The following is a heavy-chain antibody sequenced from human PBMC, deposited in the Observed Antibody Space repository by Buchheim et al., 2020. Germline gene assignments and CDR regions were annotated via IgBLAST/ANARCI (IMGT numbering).Heavy chain of an antibody. D-gene: IGHD3-9*01. CDR3: ARTRGDILTGHEFDY. CDR2: IKQDGSEK. V-gene: IGHV3-7*01. Sequence: EVQLVESGGGLVQPGGSLRLSCAASGFTFSSYWMSWVRQAPGKGLEWVANIKQDGSEKYYVDSVKGRFTISRDNAKTSLYLQMNSLRAEDTAVYYCARTRGDILTGHEFDYWGQGTL. J-gene: IGHJ4*02. CDR1: GFTFSSYW.